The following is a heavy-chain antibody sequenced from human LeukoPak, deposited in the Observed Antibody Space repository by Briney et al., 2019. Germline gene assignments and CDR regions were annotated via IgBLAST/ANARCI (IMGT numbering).Heavy chain of an antibody. CDR3: ARSGSVTTWWFDP. D-gene: IGHD4-17*01. J-gene: IGHJ5*02. CDR2: IIPIFGTA. V-gene: IGHV1-69*13. CDR1: GGTFSSYA. Sequence: SVKVSCKASGGTFSSYAISWVRQAPGQGLEWMGGIIPIFGTANYAQKFQGRVTITADESTSTAYMELSSLRSEDTAVYYCARSGSVTTWWFDPWAREPWSPSPQ.